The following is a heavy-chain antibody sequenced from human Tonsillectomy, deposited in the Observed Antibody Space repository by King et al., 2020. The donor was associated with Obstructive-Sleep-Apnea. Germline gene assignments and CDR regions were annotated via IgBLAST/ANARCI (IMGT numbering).Heavy chain of an antibody. V-gene: IGHV3-33*06. CDR3: AKEGEVRYCSSPTCYDYGMDV. Sequence: VQLVESGGGVVQPGRSLRLSCAASGFTFNSYTMHWVRQAPGKGLEWVAVIWFDGSNTYYADSVKGRFTISRDNSKNTLYLQMNSLRAEDTAVYYCAKEGEVRYCSSPTCYDYGMDVWGQGATVTVSS. J-gene: IGHJ6*02. CDR1: GFTFNSYT. D-gene: IGHD2-2*01. CDR2: IWFDGSNT.